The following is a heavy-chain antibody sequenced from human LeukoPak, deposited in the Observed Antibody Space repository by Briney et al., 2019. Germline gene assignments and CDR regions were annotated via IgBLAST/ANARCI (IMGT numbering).Heavy chain of an antibody. CDR3: ARDGDTYWYSGSYYAMNYYYYMDV. CDR2: INPNSGGT. D-gene: IGHD1-26*01. J-gene: IGHJ6*03. CDR1: GYTFTGYY. Sequence: ASVKVSCKASGYTFTGYYMHWVRQAPGQGLEWMGWINPNSGGTNYAQKFQGRVTMTRDTSISTAYMELSRLRSDDTAVYYCARDGDTYWYSGSYYAMNYYYYMDVWGKGTTVTVSS. V-gene: IGHV1-2*02.